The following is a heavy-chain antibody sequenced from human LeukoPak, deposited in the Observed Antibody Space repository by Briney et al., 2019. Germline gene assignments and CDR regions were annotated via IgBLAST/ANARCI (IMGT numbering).Heavy chain of an antibody. Sequence: SETLSLTCTVSGGSISSGSYYWSWTRQPAGKGLEWIGRIYTSGSTNYNPSLKSRVTISVDTSKNQFSLKLSSVTAADTAVYYCARGPPEDGSGSYYDYWGQGTLVTVSS. J-gene: IGHJ4*02. CDR1: GGSISSGSYY. V-gene: IGHV4-61*02. D-gene: IGHD3-10*01. CDR2: IYTSGST. CDR3: ARGPPEDGSGSYYDY.